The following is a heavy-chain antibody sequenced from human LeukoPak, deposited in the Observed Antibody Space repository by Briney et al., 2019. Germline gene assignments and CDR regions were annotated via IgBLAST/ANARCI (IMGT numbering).Heavy chain of an antibody. J-gene: IGHJ5*02. CDR2: IFTSGST. D-gene: IGHD6-19*01. Sequence: SDTLSLTCTVSGGSINNYYWTWIRQSSGKGLEWIGRIFTSGSTNYNPSLESRVTISVDTSKNQFSLKLSSVTAADTAVYYCARGFLSGDSSGWLYNWFDPWGQGTLVTVSS. CDR1: GGSINNYY. V-gene: IGHV4-4*07. CDR3: ARGFLSGDSSGWLYNWFDP.